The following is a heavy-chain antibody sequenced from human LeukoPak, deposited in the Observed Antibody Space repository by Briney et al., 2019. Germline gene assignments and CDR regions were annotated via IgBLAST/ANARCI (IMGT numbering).Heavy chain of an antibody. D-gene: IGHD2-2*01. CDR2: FDPEDDET. V-gene: IGHV1-24*01. J-gene: IGHJ4*02. Sequence: ASVKDSCKVSGSTLTELSMHWVRHAPGKRLEWMGVFDPEDDETIYAQKFQGRVHMTEDTSTDTAYMELSSLRSEDTAVYYCATGIVVVPAAAFDYWGQGTLVTVSS. CDR3: ATGIVVVPAAAFDY. CDR1: GSTLTELS.